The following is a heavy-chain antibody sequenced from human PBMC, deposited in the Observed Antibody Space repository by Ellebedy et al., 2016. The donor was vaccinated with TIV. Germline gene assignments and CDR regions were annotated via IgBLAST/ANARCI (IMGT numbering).Heavy chain of an antibody. CDR1: GGSFSGYY. CDR3: ARDSTSGYYYAFDAFDI. J-gene: IGHJ3*02. V-gene: IGHV4-34*01. CDR2: INHSGST. Sequence: SETLSLTCAVYGGSFSGYYWRWIRQPPGKGLEWIGEINHSGSTNYNPSLKSRVTISVDTSKNHFSLKLSPVTAADTAVYYCARDSTSGYYYAFDAFDIWGQGTMVTVSS. D-gene: IGHD3-22*01.